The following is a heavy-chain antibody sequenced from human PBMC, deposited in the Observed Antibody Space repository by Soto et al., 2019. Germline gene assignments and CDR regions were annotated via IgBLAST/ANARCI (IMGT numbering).Heavy chain of an antibody. CDR3: ARDRRYYDILTGYSTSTPELDY. D-gene: IGHD3-9*01. Sequence: GGSLRLSCAASGFTFSSYGMHWVRQAPGKGLEWVAVIWSDGSNKYYADSVKGRFTISRDNSKNTLYLQMNSLRAEDTAVYYCARDRRYYDILTGYSTSTPELDYWGQGTLVTVSS. V-gene: IGHV3-33*01. CDR2: IWSDGSNK. J-gene: IGHJ4*02. CDR1: GFTFSSYG.